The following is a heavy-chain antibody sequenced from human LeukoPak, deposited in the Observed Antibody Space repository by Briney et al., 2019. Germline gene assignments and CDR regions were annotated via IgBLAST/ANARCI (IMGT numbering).Heavy chain of an antibody. D-gene: IGHD5-18*01. CDR2: IYSGCST. Sequence: GGSLRLSCAASGFTVSSNYMSWVRQAPGKGLEWVSVIYSGCSTYYAHSVKGRFTISRDNSKNTLYLQMNSLRAEDTAVYYCASRGYSYGYYYWGQGTLVTVSS. V-gene: IGHV3-66*01. CDR1: GFTVSSNY. J-gene: IGHJ4*02. CDR3: ASRGYSYGYYY.